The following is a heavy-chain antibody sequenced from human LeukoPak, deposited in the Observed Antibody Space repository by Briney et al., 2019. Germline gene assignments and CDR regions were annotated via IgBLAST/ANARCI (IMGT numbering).Heavy chain of an antibody. CDR2: IYYSGST. D-gene: IGHD6-19*01. CDR1: GGSISSYY. V-gene: IGHV4-59*01. CDR3: ARGVNSGWSWGKNYYYYGMDV. J-gene: IGHJ6*02. Sequence: SQTLSLTCTVSGGSISSYYWSWIRQPPGKGLEWIGYIYYSGSTNYNPSLKSRVTISVDTSKNQFSLKLSSVTAADTAVYYCARGVNSGWSWGKNYYYYGMDVWGQGTTVTVSS.